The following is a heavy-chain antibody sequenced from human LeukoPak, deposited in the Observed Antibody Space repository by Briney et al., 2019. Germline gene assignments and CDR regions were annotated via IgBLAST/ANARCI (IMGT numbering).Heavy chain of an antibody. V-gene: IGHV3-7*01. CDR2: IKQDGSEK. CDR1: GFTFSSYW. CDR3: ARDHGDFWSGSNWFDP. J-gene: IGHJ5*02. Sequence: GGSLRLSCAASGFTFSSYWMSWVRQAPGKGLEWVANIKQDGSEKYYVDSVKGRFTISRDNAKNSLYLQMNSLRAEDTAVYYCARDHGDFWSGSNWFDPWGQGTLVTVSS. D-gene: IGHD3-3*01.